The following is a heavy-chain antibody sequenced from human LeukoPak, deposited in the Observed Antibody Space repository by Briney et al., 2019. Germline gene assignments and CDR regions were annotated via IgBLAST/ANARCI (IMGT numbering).Heavy chain of an antibody. CDR2: IDEDGKTI. Sequence: GGSLRLSCAASGFTFNSYGMHWVRQAPGRGLVWVSRIDEDGKTIDYADSVKSPFTISRDNAKDTLYFQMSSLRDEDTAVYYCVSDLCGGDDQWGRGTLVTVSS. CDR1: GFTFNSYG. CDR3: VSDLCGGDDQ. V-gene: IGHV3-74*01. D-gene: IGHD3-3*01. J-gene: IGHJ5*02.